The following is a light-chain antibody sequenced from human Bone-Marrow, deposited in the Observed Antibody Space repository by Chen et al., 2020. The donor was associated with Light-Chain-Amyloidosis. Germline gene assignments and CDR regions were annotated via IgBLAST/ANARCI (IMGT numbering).Light chain of an antibody. CDR1: SSNIGSNY. V-gene: IGLV1-47*01. CDR3: AAWDDSLSGV. J-gene: IGLJ3*02. Sequence: QSVLTQPPSASGTPGQRVTISCSGSSSNIGSNYVYWYQQLPGMAPKPLIYRNNQRPSGVPDRFSGSKSGNSASLAISGLRSEDEADYYCAAWDDSLSGVLGGGTKLTVL. CDR2: RNN.